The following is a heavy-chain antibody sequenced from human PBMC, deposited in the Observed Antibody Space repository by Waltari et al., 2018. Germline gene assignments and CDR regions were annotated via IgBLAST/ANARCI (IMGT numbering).Heavy chain of an antibody. Sequence: QVQLQESGPGLVKPSETLSLTCTVSGGSISSYYWSWLRQPAGKGLEWIGRIYTSGSTNYNPSLKSRVTMSVDTSKNQFSLKLSSVTAADTAVYYCARDLRYCSSTSCYYWFDPWGQGTLVTVSS. CDR3: ARDLRYCSSTSCYYWFDP. V-gene: IGHV4-4*07. CDR2: IYTSGST. CDR1: GGSISSYY. D-gene: IGHD2-2*01. J-gene: IGHJ5*02.